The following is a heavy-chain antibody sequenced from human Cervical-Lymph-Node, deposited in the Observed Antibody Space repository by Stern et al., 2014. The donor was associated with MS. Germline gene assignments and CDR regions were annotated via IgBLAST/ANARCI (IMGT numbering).Heavy chain of an antibody. J-gene: IGHJ6*02. CDR2: IIPIFGKA. D-gene: IGHD1-7*01. CDR1: GVTFSSCA. V-gene: IGHV1-69*01. Sequence: QVQLVQSGAEVKKPGSSVKVSCKASGVTFSSCAISWVRQAPGQGLEWMGGIIPIFGKANYAHKLKGRVTITVDQSQSKAHMALSSLRSEDTAVYYCARGSVRNSLPGGNYYYSYGMDVWGQGTTVTVSS. CDR3: ARGSVRNSLPGGNYYYSYGMDV.